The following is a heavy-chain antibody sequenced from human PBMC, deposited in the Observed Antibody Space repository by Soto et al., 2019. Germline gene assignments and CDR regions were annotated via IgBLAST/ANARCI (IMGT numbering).Heavy chain of an antibody. CDR1: GFTFSSYA. J-gene: IGHJ6*02. CDR2: ISYDGSNK. CDR3: ARGYCSSTICYDSYHYYYGMHV. D-gene: IGHD2-2*01. V-gene: IGHV3-30-3*01. Sequence: PGGSLRLCCAASGFTFSSYAMHWVRQAPGKGLEWVAVISYDGSNKYYADSVKGRFTISRDNSKNTLYLQMNSLRAEDTAVYYCARGYCSSTICYDSYHYYYGMHVWGQGTTVTGSS.